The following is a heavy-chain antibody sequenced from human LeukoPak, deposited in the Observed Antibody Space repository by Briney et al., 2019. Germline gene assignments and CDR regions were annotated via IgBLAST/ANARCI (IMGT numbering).Heavy chain of an antibody. J-gene: IGHJ4*02. V-gene: IGHV4-34*01. CDR3: ARAGGPYDSSGYYRYDY. CDR2: INHSGST. CDR1: GGSFSGYY. Sequence: SETLSLTCAVYGGSFSGYYWSWIRQPPGKGLEWIGEINHSGSTNYNPSLKSRVAISVDTSKNQFSLKLSSVTAADTAVYYCARAGGPYDSSGYYRYDYWGQGTLVTVSS. D-gene: IGHD3-22*01.